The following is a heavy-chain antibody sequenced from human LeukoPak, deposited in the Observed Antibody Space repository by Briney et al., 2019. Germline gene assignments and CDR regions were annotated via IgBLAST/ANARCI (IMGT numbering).Heavy chain of an antibody. CDR2: ISSSSSYI. CDR3: ARAGAYYFDY. V-gene: IGHV3-21*01. J-gene: IGHJ4*02. CDR1: GFTFSSYS. Sequence: GSLRLSXAASGFTFSSYSMNWVRQDPGKGLEWVSSISSSSSYIYYADSVKGRFTISRDNAKNSLYLQMNSLRAEDTAVYYCARAGAYYFDYWGQGTLVTVSS.